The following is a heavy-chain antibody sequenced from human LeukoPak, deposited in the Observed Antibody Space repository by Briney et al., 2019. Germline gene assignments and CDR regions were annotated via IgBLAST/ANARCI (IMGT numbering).Heavy chain of an antibody. CDR3: ARVPYQLLWFGELFHAFDI. Sequence: ASVKVSCKASGYTFTSYAMNWVQQAPGQGLEWMGWINTNTGNPTYAQGFTGRFVFSLDTSVSTAYLQISSLKAEDTAVYYCARVPYQLLWFGELFHAFDIWGQGTMVTVSS. D-gene: IGHD3-10*01. J-gene: IGHJ3*02. V-gene: IGHV7-4-1*02. CDR2: INTNTGNP. CDR1: GYTFTSYA.